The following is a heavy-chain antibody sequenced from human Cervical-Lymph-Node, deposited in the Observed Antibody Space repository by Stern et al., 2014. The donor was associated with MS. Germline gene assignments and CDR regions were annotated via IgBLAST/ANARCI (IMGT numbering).Heavy chain of an antibody. D-gene: IGHD6-6*01. V-gene: IGHV4-59*07. J-gene: IGHJ4*02. CDR2: IYHTGRT. CDR3: ARGHDRSSGRPDF. CDR1: DDSISDYY. Sequence: QVQLQESGPGLVKPSDTLSLTCTVSDDSISDYYWSWVRQSPGKGLEWIGFIYHTGRTDYNPCLKSRVTISMDTSKNQFSLKVASVTAADTAVYYCARGHDRSSGRPDFWGQGTLVTVSS.